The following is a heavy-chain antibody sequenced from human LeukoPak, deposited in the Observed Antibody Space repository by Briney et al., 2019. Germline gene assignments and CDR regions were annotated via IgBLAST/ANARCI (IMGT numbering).Heavy chain of an antibody. CDR1: GGSFSSGDYS. V-gene: IGHV4-30-2*01. CDR2: IYHSGST. Sequence: SETLSLTCTVSGGSFSSGDYSWNWIRQPPGKGLGWIGYIYHSGSTYYSPSRESRVTISVDKSKNQFSLKLNSVTAADTAVYDGARVGQYFFGSGSYLGGFDYWGQGSLVTVSS. CDR3: ARVGQYFFGSGSYLGGFDY. D-gene: IGHD3-10*01. J-gene: IGHJ4*02.